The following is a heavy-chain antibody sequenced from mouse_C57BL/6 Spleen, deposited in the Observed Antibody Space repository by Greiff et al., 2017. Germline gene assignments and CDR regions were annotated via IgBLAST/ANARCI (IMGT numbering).Heavy chain of an antibody. V-gene: IGHV14-1*01. D-gene: IGHD1-1*01. CDR2: IDPEDGDT. CDR3: TTIATGEGCAY. CDR1: GFNIKDYY. Sequence: EVQLQQSGAELVRPGASVKLSCTASGFNIKDYYMHWVKQRPEQGLEWIGRIDPEDGDTEYAPKFQGKATMTADTSSTTAYLQLSSLTSEDTAVYYCTTIATGEGCAYWGQGTLVTVSA. J-gene: IGHJ3*01.